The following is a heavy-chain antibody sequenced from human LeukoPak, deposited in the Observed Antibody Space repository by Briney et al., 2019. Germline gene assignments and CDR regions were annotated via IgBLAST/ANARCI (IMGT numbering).Heavy chain of an antibody. CDR2: INHSGST. CDR3: ARWGSGLYYYYGMDV. Sequence: SETLSLTCAVYGGSFSGYYWSWIRKPPGKGLEWIGEINHSGSTNYNPSLKSRVTISVDTSKNQFSLKLSSVTAADTAVYYCARWGSGLYYYYGMDVWGQGTTVTVSS. J-gene: IGHJ6*02. CDR1: GGSFSGYY. D-gene: IGHD6-25*01. V-gene: IGHV4-34*01.